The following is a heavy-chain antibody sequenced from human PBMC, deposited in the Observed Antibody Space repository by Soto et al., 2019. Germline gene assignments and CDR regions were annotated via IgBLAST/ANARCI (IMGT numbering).Heavy chain of an antibody. D-gene: IGHD3-3*01. CDR1: GFTFSYYT. CDR3: ARDIVRSGGLAFDY. CDR2: TAYDGSNK. V-gene: IGHV3-30-3*01. Sequence: GGSLRLSCAASGFTFSYYTMHWVRQAPGKGLEWVALTAYDGSNKYYADSVRGRFSISRDNSKNTLCLQMNSLRPEDTAVYYCARDIVRSGGLAFDYWGQGALVTVSS. J-gene: IGHJ4*02.